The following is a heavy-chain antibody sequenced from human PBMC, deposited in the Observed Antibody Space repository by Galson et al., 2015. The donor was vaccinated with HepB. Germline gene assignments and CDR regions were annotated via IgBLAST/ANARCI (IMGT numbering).Heavy chain of an antibody. D-gene: IGHD5-24*01. J-gene: IGHJ4*02. CDR1: GFTFSDYS. CDR2: ISSSSSTI. V-gene: IGHV3-48*02. CDR3: ARVGNGYNGFGY. Sequence: SLRLSCAASGFTFSDYSVNWVRQAPGKGLEWISYISSSSSTIYYADSVKGRFTISRDNAKKSLFLQMNSLRDEDTAVYYCARVGNGYNGFGYWGQGTLVTVSS.